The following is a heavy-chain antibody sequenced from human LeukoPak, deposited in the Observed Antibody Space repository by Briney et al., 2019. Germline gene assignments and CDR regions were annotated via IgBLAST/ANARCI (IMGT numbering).Heavy chain of an antibody. CDR3: ARDSSYYDILTGYYSAYYYGMDV. V-gene: IGHV1-18*01. CDR1: GYTFSSYG. CDR2: ISVYNGNT. J-gene: IGHJ6*02. D-gene: IGHD3-9*01. Sequence: ASVKVSCKASGYTFSSYGISWVRQAPGQGLEWMGWISVYNGNTNYAQKFQGRVTVTTDTSTSTAYMELRSLRSDDTAVYYCARDSSYYDILTGYYSAYYYGMDVWGQGTTVTVSS.